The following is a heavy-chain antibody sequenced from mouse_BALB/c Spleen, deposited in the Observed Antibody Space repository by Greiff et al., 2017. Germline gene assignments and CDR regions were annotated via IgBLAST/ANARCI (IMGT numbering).Heavy chain of an antibody. CDR1: GYTFSSYW. CDR3: AREGLRRTLFAY. CDR2: ILPGSGST. Sequence: QVQLQQSGAELMKPGASVKISCKATGYTFSSYWIEWVKQRPGHGLEWIGEILPGSGSTNYNEKFKGKATFTADTSSNTAYMQLSSLTSEDSAVYYCAREGLRRTLFAYWGQGTLVTVSA. V-gene: IGHV1-9*01. D-gene: IGHD2-4*01. J-gene: IGHJ3*01.